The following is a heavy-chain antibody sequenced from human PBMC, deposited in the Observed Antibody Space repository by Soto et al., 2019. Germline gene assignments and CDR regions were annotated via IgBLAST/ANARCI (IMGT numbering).Heavy chain of an antibody. CDR1: GYTFTNYG. J-gene: IGHJ6*02. CDR2: VSTNSGHT. V-gene: IGHV1-18*01. CDR3: ARAVVVVPAAPYYYYGMDV. D-gene: IGHD2-2*01. Sequence: ASVKVSCKASGYTFTNYGISWVRQAPGQGLEWMGWVSTNSGHTDYAQKFRGRVTMTTDTSTTTAYMELRSLRSDDTAVYYCARAVVVVPAAPYYYYGMDVWGQGTTVTVSS.